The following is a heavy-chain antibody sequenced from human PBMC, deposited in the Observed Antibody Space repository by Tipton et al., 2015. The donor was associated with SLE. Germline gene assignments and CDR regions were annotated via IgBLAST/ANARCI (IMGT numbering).Heavy chain of an antibody. J-gene: IGHJ3*02. D-gene: IGHD2-8*01. CDR3: AREQWWTFDI. CDR2: IWQEGSEK. CDR1: GFNFRNYW. Sequence: SLRLSCEASGFNFRNYWMSWVRLAPGKGLEWVAKIWQEGSEKHYVDSVKGRFTIFRDNAKNSLYLQMNNLRAEDTAVYYCAREQWWTFDIWGQGTMVTVSS. V-gene: IGHV3-7*01.